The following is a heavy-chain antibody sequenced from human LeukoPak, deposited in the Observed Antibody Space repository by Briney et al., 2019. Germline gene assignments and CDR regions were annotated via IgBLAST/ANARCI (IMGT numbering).Heavy chain of an antibody. CDR1: GGTFSSYA. CDR2: IIPIFGTA. CDR3: ARVERAERKLVAGLGY. V-gene: IGHV1-69*01. D-gene: IGHD2-15*01. Sequence: SVKVSCKASGGTFSSYAISWVRQAPGQGLEWMGGIIPIFGTANYAQRFQGRVTITADESTSTAYMELSSLRSEDTAVYYCARVERAERKLVAGLGYWGQGTLVTVSS. J-gene: IGHJ4*02.